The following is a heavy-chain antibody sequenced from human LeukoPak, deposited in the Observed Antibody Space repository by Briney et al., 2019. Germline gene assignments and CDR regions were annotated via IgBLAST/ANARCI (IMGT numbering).Heavy chain of an antibody. V-gene: IGHV4-34*01. CDR3: ARGPVAYCSSTSCYTLETYYYYGMDV. CDR2: INHSGST. CDR1: GGSFSGYY. J-gene: IGHJ6*04. D-gene: IGHD2-2*02. Sequence: PSETLSLTYAVYGGSFSGYYWSWIRQPPGKGLEWIGEINHSGSTNYNPSLKSRVTISVDTSKNQFSLKLSSVTAADTAVYYCARGPVAYCSSTSCYTLETYYYYGMDVWGKGTTVTVSS.